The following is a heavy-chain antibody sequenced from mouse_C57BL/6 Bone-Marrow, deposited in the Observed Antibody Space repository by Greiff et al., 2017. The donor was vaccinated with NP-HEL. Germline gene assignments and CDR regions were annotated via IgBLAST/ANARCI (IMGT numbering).Heavy chain of an antibody. V-gene: IGHV1-81*01. CDR1: GYTFTSYG. D-gene: IGHD4-1*01. CDR2: IYPRSGNN. CDR3: ARSSLTSWFAY. Sequence: VQLQQSGAELARPGASVKLSCKASGYTFTSYGISWVKQRTGQGLEWIGEIYPRSGNNYYNEKFKGTATLTADKSSSTAYMELRILTSEDSAVYFCARSSLTSWFAYWGQGTLGTVSA. J-gene: IGHJ3*01.